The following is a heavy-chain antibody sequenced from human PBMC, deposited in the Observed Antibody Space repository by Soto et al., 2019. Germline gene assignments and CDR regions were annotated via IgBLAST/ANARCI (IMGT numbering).Heavy chain of an antibody. CDR2: IYYSGST. D-gene: IGHD2-2*01. V-gene: IGHV4-59*01. CDR1: GGSISNYY. J-gene: IGHJ4*02. Sequence: TSETLSLTCIVSGGSISNYYWSWIRQPPGKGLEWIGYIYYSGSTNYNPSLQSRVTISVDTSKNQFSLKLSSVTAADTAVYYCARAVLPATAPFDYWGQGTRVTVAS. CDR3: ARAVLPATAPFDY.